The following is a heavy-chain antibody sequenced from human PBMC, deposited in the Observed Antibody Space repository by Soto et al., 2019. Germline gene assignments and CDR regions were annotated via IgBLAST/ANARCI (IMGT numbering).Heavy chain of an antibody. CDR1: GYTFTSYD. CDR2: MNPNSGNT. CDR3: ARAVHYYYDSGGYYYGVLYFDY. J-gene: IGHJ4*02. Sequence: QVQLVQSGAEVKKPGASVKVSCKASGYTFTSYDINWVRQATGQGLEWMGWMNPNSGNTGYAQKFQGRVTMTRNTSISTAYMELSSLRSEDTAVYYCARAVHYYYDSGGYYYGVLYFDYWGQGTLVTVSS. D-gene: IGHD3-22*01. V-gene: IGHV1-8*01.